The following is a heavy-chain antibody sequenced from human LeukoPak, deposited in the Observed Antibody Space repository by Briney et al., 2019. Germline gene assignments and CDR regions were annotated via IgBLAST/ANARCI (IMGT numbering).Heavy chain of an antibody. D-gene: IGHD2-2*01. J-gene: IGHJ4*02. CDR2: IWYDGSNK. Sequence: GGSLRLSCAASGFTFSSYGMHWVRQAPGKGLEWVAVIWYDGSNKYYADSVKGRFTISRDNSKNTLYLQMISLRAEDTAVYYCARAPQYQLLDYWGQGTLVTVSS. CDR3: ARAPQYQLLDY. CDR1: GFTFSSYG. V-gene: IGHV3-33*01.